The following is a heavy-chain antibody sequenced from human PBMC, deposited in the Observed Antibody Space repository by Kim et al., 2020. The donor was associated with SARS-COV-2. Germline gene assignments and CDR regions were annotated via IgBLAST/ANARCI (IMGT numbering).Heavy chain of an antibody. CDR2: IKQDGSEK. CDR1: GFTFSSYW. Sequence: GGSLRLSCAASGFTFSSYWMSWVRQAPGKGLEWVANIKQDGSEKYYVDSVKGRFTISRDNAKNSLYLQMNSLRAEDTAVYYCARDLDPEWDGYNSPPDYWGQGTLVTVSS. J-gene: IGHJ4*02. D-gene: IGHD5-12*01. CDR3: ARDLDPEWDGYNSPPDY. V-gene: IGHV3-7*01.